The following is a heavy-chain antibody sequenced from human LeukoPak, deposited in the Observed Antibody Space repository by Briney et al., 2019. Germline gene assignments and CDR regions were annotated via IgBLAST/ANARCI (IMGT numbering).Heavy chain of an antibody. D-gene: IGHD3-10*01. CDR1: GFTVSSNY. J-gene: IGHJ2*01. V-gene: IGHV3-53*01. CDR3: AKIYGSGSSLWYFDL. CDR2: IYSGGST. Sequence: GGSLRLSCAASGFTVSSNYMSWVRQAPGKGLEWVSVIYSGGSTYYADSVKGRFTISRDNSKNTLYLQMNSLRAEDTAVYYCAKIYGSGSSLWYFDLWGRGTLVTVSS.